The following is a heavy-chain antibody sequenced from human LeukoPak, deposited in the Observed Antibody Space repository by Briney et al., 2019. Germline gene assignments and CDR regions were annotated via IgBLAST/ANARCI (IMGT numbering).Heavy chain of an antibody. CDR1: GGSISSYY. Sequence: NPSETLSLTCTVSGGSISSYYWSWIRQPPGKGLEWIGYIYYSGSTNYNPSLKSRVTISVDTSKNQFSLKLSSVTAADTAVYYCARAGASGSYYYYFDYWGQGTLVTVSS. CDR3: ARAGASGSYYYYFDY. D-gene: IGHD6-19*01. CDR2: IYYSGST. J-gene: IGHJ4*02. V-gene: IGHV4-59*01.